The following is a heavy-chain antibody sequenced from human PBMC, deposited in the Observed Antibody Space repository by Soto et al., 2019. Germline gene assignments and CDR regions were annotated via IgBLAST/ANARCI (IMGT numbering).Heavy chain of an antibody. V-gene: IGHV3-23*01. Sequence: GSLRLSCAASGFTFSSYAMSWVRQAPGKGLEWVSSISCSGGSTYYADSVKGRFTISRDNSKNTLYLQMNSLRAEDTAVYYCEKDLANWNDGGDHXWRQGTRVTVS. CDR3: EKDLANWNDGGDHX. CDR2: ISCSGGST. D-gene: IGHD1-1*01. J-gene: IGHJ4*02. CDR1: GFTFSSYA.